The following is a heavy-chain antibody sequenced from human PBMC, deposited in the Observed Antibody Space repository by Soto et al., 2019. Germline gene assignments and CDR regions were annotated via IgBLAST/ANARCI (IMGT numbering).Heavy chain of an antibody. CDR1: GFTFSSYA. CDR3: AKDSYYYDILTGYRGGVDY. CDR2: ISGSGGST. Sequence: EVQLLESGGGLVQPGGSLRLSCAASGFTFSSYAMSWVRQAPGKGLEWVSAISGSGGSTYYADSVKGRFTISRDNSKNTLYLQMNSLRAEDTAVYYCAKDSYYYDILTGYRGGVDYWGQGTLVTVSS. V-gene: IGHV3-23*01. D-gene: IGHD3-9*01. J-gene: IGHJ4*02.